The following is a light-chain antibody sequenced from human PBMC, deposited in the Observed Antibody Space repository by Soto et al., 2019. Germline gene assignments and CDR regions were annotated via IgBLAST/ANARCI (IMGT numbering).Light chain of an antibody. J-gene: IGKJ4*01. CDR2: DTS. Sequence: EIVLTQSPGTLSLSPGERATLSCRASQSVSSSYLAWYQQKPGQAPRLLIYDTSNRATGIPARFSGSGSGTDFTLTISSLEAEDFAVYFCQQRTNLWLTFGGGTKVDIK. CDR3: QQRTNLWLT. V-gene: IGKV3D-20*02. CDR1: QSVSSSY.